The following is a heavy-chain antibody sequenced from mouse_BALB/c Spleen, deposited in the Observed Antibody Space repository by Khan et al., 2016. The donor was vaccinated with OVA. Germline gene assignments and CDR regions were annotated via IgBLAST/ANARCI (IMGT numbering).Heavy chain of an antibody. D-gene: IGHD2-2*01. J-gene: IGHJ1*01. CDR1: GYTFTTAG. Sequence: QVQLVQSGPELKKPGETVRISCKASGYTFTTAGMQWVQKMPGKGLKWIGWINTHSGVPKYAEDFKGRFAFSLETSASTAYLQITNLKNEDTATYVCASRYGYGWYFDVRGAGNKGNGS. CDR2: INTHSGVP. CDR3: ASRYGYGWYFDV. V-gene: IGHV9-4*02.